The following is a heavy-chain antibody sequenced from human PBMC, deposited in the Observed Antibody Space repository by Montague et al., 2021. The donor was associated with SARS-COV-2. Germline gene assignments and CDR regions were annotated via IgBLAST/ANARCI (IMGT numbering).Heavy chain of an antibody. D-gene: IGHD3-16*01. V-gene: IGHV4-61*02. CDR3: ARVLGKDTDS. CDR2: IDSGGYN. Sequence: TLSLTCTVSGGSINSITYYWSWIRQPAGKGLEWIGRIDSGGYNNYNPSLKSRVTMSMDTSKNQFSLNLTSLTAADTAVYYCARVLGKDTDSWGPGTLVTVSS. CDR1: GGSINSITYY. J-gene: IGHJ5*01.